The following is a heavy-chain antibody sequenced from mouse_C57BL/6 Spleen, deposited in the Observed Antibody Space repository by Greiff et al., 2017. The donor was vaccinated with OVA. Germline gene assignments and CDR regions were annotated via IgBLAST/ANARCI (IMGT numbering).Heavy chain of an antibody. CDR2: IHPNSGST. J-gene: IGHJ3*01. CDR3: ARERTVTWFAY. Sequence: VQLQQPGAELVKPGASVKLSCKASGYTFTSYWMHWVKQRPGQGLEWIGMIHPNSGSTNYNEKFKSKATLTVDKSSSTAYMQLSSLTSEDSAVYYCARERTVTWFAYWGQGTLVTVSA. V-gene: IGHV1-64*01. CDR1: GYTFTSYW.